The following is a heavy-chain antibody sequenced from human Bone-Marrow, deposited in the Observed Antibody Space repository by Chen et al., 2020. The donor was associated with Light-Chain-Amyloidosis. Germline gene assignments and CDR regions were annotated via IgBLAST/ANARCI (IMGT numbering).Heavy chain of an antibody. V-gene: IGHV3-7*05. CDR2: VQGDGSDK. J-gene: IGHJ4*02. CDR1: GISFSNNW. CDR3: TTEYLGAYDY. D-gene: IGHD3-16*01. Sequence: EVQLVESGGGLAQPGESLRLSCAASGISFSNNWMSWVRQAPGKGLEWVANVQGDGSDKYYVDSVKGRFTISRDNAKNSLYLQMNSLRAEDTAVYYCTTEYLGAYDYWGQGTLLTVS.